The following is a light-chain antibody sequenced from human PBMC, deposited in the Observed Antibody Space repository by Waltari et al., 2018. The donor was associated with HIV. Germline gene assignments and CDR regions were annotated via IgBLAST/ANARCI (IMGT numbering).Light chain of an antibody. Sequence: QSALTQPPSVSGSLAQSVTLSCSVPSSDLAAHTRVYWYQQSPGTAPKLRIYEVTPRPSGGPVRCSGSKSGNTASLTISGLQADDEADYYCSSYTTSSTWVFGGGTKLTVL. V-gene: IGLV2-18*02. CDR2: EVT. CDR3: SSYTTSSTWV. CDR1: SSDLAAHTR. J-gene: IGLJ3*02.